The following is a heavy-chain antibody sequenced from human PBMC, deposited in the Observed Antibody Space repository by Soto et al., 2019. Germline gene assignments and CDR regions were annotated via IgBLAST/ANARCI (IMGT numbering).Heavy chain of an antibody. CDR1: GFTFGGSA. Sequence: GGSLRLSCAASGFTFGGSAMHWVRQASGKGLEWLGHIRSKTNSYATAYAESVKGRFTISRDDSMNTAYLQMNSLKTEDTAVYFCTRQTDAVQWLVVPTDYNFDYWGQGTLVTVSS. CDR2: IRSKTNSYAT. CDR3: TRQTDAVQWLVVPTDYNFDY. D-gene: IGHD6-19*01. V-gene: IGHV3-73*01. J-gene: IGHJ4*02.